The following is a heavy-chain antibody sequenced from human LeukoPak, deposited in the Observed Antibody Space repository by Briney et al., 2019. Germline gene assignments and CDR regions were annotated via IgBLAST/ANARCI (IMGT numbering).Heavy chain of an antibody. CDR2: INPNDGDT. CDR3: ARANFLYCSSSTCLFDY. CDR1: GYTFPYCY. V-gene: IGHV1-2*02. J-gene: IGHJ4*02. D-gene: IGHD2-2*01. Sequence: ASVTVSCKASGYTFPYCYMHWVRPAPGQGFEWMGLINPNDGDTNYAQKFQGRVTMTRDTSISTAHMEVSMLLSDDTAVYYCARANFLYCSSSTCLFDYWGQGTLVTVSS.